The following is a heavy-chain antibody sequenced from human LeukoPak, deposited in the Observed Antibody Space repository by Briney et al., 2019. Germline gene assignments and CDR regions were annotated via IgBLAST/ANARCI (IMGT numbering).Heavy chain of an antibody. J-gene: IGHJ4*02. CDR2: ISYDGSKR. D-gene: IGHD2-2*01. CDR1: GFTFSSYG. Sequence: GGSLRLSCAVSGFTFSSYGMHWVRQAPGKGLEWVAVISYDGSKRYYADSVKGRFTISRDNAKNSLYLQMNSLRAEDTAVYYCARGSNTLDIVVVPAAQGLDYWGQGTLVTVSS. CDR3: ARGSNTLDIVVVPAAQGLDY. V-gene: IGHV3-30*03.